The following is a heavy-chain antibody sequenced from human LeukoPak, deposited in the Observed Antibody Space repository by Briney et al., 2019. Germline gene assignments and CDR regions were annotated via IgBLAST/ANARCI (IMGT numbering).Heavy chain of an antibody. J-gene: IGHJ4*02. D-gene: IGHD5-18*01. CDR3: AKGHTYGLGESYLDF. CDR2: ISWNSGSI. CDR1: GYTFDDYA. Sequence: GGSLRLSCEASGYTFDDYAMHWVRQAPGKGLEWVSAISWNSGSIGYADSVKGRFTISRDNVKNSLYLQMNSLRTEDTALYYCAKGHTYGLGESYLDFWGQGTLVSVSS. V-gene: IGHV3-9*01.